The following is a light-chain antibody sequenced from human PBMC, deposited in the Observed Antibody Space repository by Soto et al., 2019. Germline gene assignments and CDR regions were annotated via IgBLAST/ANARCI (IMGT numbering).Light chain of an antibody. CDR3: TSYTNTAARV. Sequence: QSALTQPASVSGSPGQSITISCTGTSSDVGAHNFVSWYQQHPGKAPKLMIYEVSNRHSGVSDRFSGSKSGNTASLTISGLQAQEEADYYCTSYTNTAARVFGTGTKVTLL. V-gene: IGLV2-14*01. J-gene: IGLJ1*01. CDR1: SSDVGAHNF. CDR2: EVS.